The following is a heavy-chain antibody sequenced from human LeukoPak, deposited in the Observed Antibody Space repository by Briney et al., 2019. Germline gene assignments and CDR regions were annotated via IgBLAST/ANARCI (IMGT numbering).Heavy chain of an antibody. Sequence: GGSLRLSCAASGFTVSSNYMSWVRQPPGKGLEWVSVIYSGGTTFYADSVKGRFTISRDNSKNTLYLQMNSLRADDTAVYYCAKLKGWNVEGYFDYWGQGTVVTVSS. D-gene: IGHD1-1*01. CDR3: AKLKGWNVEGYFDY. J-gene: IGHJ4*02. V-gene: IGHV3-53*01. CDR1: GFTVSSNY. CDR2: IYSGGTT.